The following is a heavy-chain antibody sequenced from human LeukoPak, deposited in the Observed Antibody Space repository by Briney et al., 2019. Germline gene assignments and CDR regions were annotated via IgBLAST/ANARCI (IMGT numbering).Heavy chain of an antibody. D-gene: IGHD3-22*01. Sequence: GGSLRLSCVASGFTFSSYGMNWVRQAPGKGLEWVSYISSGTSTIYYADSVKGRFTISRDNAKNSLYLQMSSLRAEDTAVYYCAKDRSFITSTVDYWGQGTLVTVSS. J-gene: IGHJ4*02. V-gene: IGHV3-48*01. CDR3: AKDRSFITSTVDY. CDR2: ISSGTSTI. CDR1: GFTFSSYG.